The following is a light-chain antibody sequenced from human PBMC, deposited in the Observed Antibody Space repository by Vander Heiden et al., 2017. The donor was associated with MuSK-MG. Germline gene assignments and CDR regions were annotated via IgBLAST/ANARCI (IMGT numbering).Light chain of an antibody. CDR1: QSVSSSY. V-gene: IGKV3-20*01. Sequence: EIVFTQSPGTLSLSPGERATLSCRASQSVSSSYLAWYQQKPGQAPRLLIYDASSRATGIPDRFSGSGSGTDFTLTISRLEPEDFAVYYCQQYGGAPPYTFGQGTKLEIK. J-gene: IGKJ2*01. CDR3: QQYGGAPPYT. CDR2: DAS.